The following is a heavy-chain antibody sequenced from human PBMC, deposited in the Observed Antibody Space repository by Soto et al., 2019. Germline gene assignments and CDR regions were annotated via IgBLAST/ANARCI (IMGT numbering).Heavy chain of an antibody. J-gene: IGHJ3*02. D-gene: IGHD2-15*01. CDR3: TTDLYCSGASCSEAGDALDI. CDR1: GFSFSGSA. CDR2: IRSKANSYTT. Sequence: EVQLVESGGDLVQPGESLKLSCAASGFSFSGSALHRVRQASGRGLELVGRIRSKANSYTTAYAASVKGRFVISRDDSENTAYLQMNSLKTEDTAVYYCTTDLYCSGASCSEAGDALDIWGQGTMVTVSS. V-gene: IGHV3-73*02.